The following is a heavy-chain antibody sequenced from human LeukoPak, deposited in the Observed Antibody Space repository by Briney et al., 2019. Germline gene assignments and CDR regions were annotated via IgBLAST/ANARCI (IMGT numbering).Heavy chain of an antibody. J-gene: IGHJ3*02. D-gene: IGHD3-22*01. Sequence: PGGSLRLSCAASGFTFSSYGMHWVRQAPGKGLEWVAVISYDGSNKYYADSVKGRFTISRDNSKNTLYLQMNSLRAEDTAVYYCATKGYYHDSSGYYDDAFDIWGQGTMVTVSS. CDR1: GFTFSSYG. CDR2: ISYDGSNK. CDR3: ATKGYYHDSSGYYDDAFDI. V-gene: IGHV3-30*03.